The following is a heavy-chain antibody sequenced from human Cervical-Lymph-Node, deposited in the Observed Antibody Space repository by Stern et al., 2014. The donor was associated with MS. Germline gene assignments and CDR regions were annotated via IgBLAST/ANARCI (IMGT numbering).Heavy chain of an antibody. Sequence: VQLGESGADAKNPGSSARVSCKASGDISWLRQAPGQGLEYMGGIGRPVCSAHSTQAFQGKLAISADKTTNTSCMELSSLRSDDTAIYFCATGAGDNWFDPWGQGTLVSVSS. D-gene: IGHD3-10*01. CDR2: IGRPVCSA. CDR3: ATGAGDNWFDP. CDR1: GD. V-gene: IGHV1-69*06. J-gene: IGHJ5*02.